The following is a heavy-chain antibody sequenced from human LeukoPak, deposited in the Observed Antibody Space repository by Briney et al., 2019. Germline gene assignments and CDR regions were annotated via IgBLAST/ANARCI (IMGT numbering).Heavy chain of an antibody. J-gene: IGHJ4*02. D-gene: IGHD5-12*01. Sequence: SETLSLTCTVSGGSISSYYWSWIRQPPGKGLEWIGYIYYSGSTNYNPSLKSRVTISVDTSKNQFSLKLSSVTAADTAVYYCARDLKGRLRWGDYWGQGTLVTVSS. CDR3: ARDLKGRLRWGDY. V-gene: IGHV4-59*12. CDR1: GGSISSYY. CDR2: IYYSGST.